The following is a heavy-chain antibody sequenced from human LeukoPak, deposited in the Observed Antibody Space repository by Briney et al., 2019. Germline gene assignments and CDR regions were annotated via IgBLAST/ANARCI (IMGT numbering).Heavy chain of an antibody. Sequence: SVKVSCKASGYTFTSYGISWVRQAPGQGLEWMGGIIPIFGTANYAQKFQGRVTITADESTSTAYMELSSLRSEDTAVYYCAGSYDYVWGSYRPVDWGQGTLVTVSS. CDR3: AGSYDYVWGSYRPVD. J-gene: IGHJ4*02. V-gene: IGHV1-69*13. CDR2: IIPIFGTA. D-gene: IGHD3-16*02. CDR1: GYTFTSYG.